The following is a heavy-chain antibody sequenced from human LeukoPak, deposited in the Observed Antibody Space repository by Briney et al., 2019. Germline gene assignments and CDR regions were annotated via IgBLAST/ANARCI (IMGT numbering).Heavy chain of an antibody. CDR2: IYYSGST. CDR1: GGSISTYY. Sequence: PSETLSLTCTVSGGSISTYYWSWIRQPPGKGLEWIGYIYYSGSTNYNPSLKSRVTISVDTSKNQFSLKLSSVTAADTAVYYCARHDDSSGYYYVYFDYWGQGTLVTVSS. V-gene: IGHV4-59*01. J-gene: IGHJ4*02. CDR3: ARHDDSSGYYYVYFDY. D-gene: IGHD3-22*01.